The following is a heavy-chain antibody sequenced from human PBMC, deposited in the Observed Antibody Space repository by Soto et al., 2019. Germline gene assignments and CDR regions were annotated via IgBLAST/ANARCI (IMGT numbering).Heavy chain of an antibody. Sequence: PSETLSLTCTVSGGSISSSSYYWGWIRQPPGKGLEWIGSIYYSGSTYYNPSLKSRVTISVDTSKNQFSLKLSSVTAADTAVYYCARQDSSGYYPYYYYYGMDVWGQGTTVTVS. J-gene: IGHJ6*02. D-gene: IGHD3-22*01. CDR2: IYYSGST. CDR1: GGSISSSSYY. V-gene: IGHV4-39*01. CDR3: ARQDSSGYYPYYYYYGMDV.